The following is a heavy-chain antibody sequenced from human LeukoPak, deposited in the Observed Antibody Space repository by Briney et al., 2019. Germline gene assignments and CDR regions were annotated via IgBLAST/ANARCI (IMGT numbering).Heavy chain of an antibody. J-gene: IGHJ3*02. CDR3: ARIVPAATAPGDFDI. D-gene: IGHD2-2*01. Sequence: TGGSLRLSCAASGFTFSSYSMNWVRQAPGKGLEWVSYISSSSSTIYYADSVKGRFTISRDNAKNSLYLQMNSLRAEDTAVYYCARIVPAATAPGDFDIWGQGTMVTVSS. V-gene: IGHV3-48*04. CDR1: GFTFSSYS. CDR2: ISSSSSTI.